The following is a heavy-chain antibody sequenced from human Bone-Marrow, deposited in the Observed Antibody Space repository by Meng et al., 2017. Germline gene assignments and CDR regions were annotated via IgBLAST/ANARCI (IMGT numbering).Heavy chain of an antibody. J-gene: IGHJ3*02. D-gene: IGHD4-11*01. V-gene: IGHV1-2*02. CDR3: VRYSDYSDTAFDI. Sequence: ASVKVSCKASGGTFSSYAISWVRQAPGQGLEWMGWINPNSGGTNYAQKFQGRVTMTRDTSISTAYMELSSLRSEDTAVYYCVRYSDYSDTAFDIWGQGTMVTVSS. CDR1: GGTFSSYA. CDR2: INPNSGGT.